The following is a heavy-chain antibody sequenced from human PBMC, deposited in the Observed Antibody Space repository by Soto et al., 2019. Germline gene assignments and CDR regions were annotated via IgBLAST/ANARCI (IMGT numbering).Heavy chain of an antibody. CDR1: RLTFGRYA. Sequence: GGSLRLSCAASRLTFGRYAMSWVRQAPGKGLEWVSGISGRGTSTYYADSVKGRFTISRDNSNNTLYLQMDNLRAEDTAVYYCAKDRYIVVDPPGDAFDIWGQGTMVTVSS. CDR3: AKDRYIVVDPPGDAFDI. CDR2: ISGRGTST. V-gene: IGHV3-23*01. D-gene: IGHD3-22*01. J-gene: IGHJ3*02.